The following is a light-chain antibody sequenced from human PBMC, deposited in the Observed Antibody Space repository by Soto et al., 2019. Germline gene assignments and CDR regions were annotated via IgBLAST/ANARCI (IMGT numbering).Light chain of an antibody. CDR2: KAS. Sequence: DIQMTQSPSTLSASVGDIVTITCRASQIISSWLAWYQQKPGKAPKLLIYKASSLQSGVPSRFSGSGSGTEFTLTISNLQPDDFATYFCQQYNTQFGQGTKVYIK. J-gene: IGKJ1*01. CDR3: QQYNTQ. V-gene: IGKV1-5*03. CDR1: QIISSW.